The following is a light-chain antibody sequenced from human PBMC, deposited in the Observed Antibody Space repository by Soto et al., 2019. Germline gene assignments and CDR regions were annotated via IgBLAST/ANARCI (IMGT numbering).Light chain of an antibody. CDR1: QSISSSY. CDR2: RAS. V-gene: IGKV3-15*01. CDR3: QQYNTWPIT. J-gene: IGKJ5*01. Sequence: EIVLTQSPGTLSLSPGERATLSCRASQSISSSYLAWYQQKPGQAPRLLVYRASTRTLGIPARFSGSESGTEFTLTISSLQSEDFAVYYCQQYNTWPITFGQGTRLEIK.